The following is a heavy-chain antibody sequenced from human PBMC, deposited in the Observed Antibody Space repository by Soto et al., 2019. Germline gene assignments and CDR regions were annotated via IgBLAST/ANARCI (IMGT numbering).Heavy chain of an antibody. CDR3: ARGGILSEYDLYWFGP. CDR2: IIPILGIA. J-gene: IGHJ5*02. D-gene: IGHD5-12*01. V-gene: IGHV1-69*02. CDR1: GGTFSSYT. Sequence: SVKVSCKASGGTFSSYTISWVRQAPGQGLEWMGRIIPILGIANYAQKFQGRVTITADKSTSTAYMELSSLRSEDTAVYYCARGGILSEYDLYWFGPWGQGTLVTVSS.